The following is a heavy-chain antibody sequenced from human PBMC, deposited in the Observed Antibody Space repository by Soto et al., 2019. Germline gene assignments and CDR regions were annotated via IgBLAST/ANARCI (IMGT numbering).Heavy chain of an antibody. CDR3: ARLKYYYDSSGYYAFDY. J-gene: IGHJ4*02. CDR2: INHSGST. CDR1: GGSFSGYY. D-gene: IGHD3-22*01. Sequence: PSETLSLTCAVYGGSFSGYYWSWIRQPPGKGLEWIGEINHSGSTNYNPSLKSRITISVDTSKNQFSLKLSSVTAADTAVYYCARLKYYYDSSGYYAFDYWGQGTLVTVSS. V-gene: IGHV4-34*01.